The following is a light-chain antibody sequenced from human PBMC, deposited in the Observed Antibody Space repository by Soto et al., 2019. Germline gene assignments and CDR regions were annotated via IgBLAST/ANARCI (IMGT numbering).Light chain of an antibody. CDR3: QSYDSSLSAYV. CDR1: SSNIGAGYD. Sequence: QSVLAQPPSVSGAPGQKVTISCTSSSSNIGAGYDLHWYQQLPGTAPKLLLYGNSNRPSGVPDRFSGSKSGTSASLAITGLQAEDEADYYCQSYDSSLSAYVFGTGTKVTVL. CDR2: GNS. V-gene: IGLV1-40*01. J-gene: IGLJ1*01.